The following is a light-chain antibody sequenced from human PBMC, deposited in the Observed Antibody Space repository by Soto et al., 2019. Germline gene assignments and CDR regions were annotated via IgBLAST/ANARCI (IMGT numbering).Light chain of an antibody. V-gene: IGLV2-8*01. CDR2: EVS. CDR3: TSYAGGNNYV. CDR1: SSDVGGYNY. J-gene: IGLJ1*01. Sequence: QSALTQPPSASGSPGQSVTISCTGTSSDVGGYNYVSWYQQHPGKAPNVMIYEVSKGPSGVPDRFSGSKSGNTASLTVSGLQAEDEADYYCTSYAGGNNYVFGTGTKLTVL.